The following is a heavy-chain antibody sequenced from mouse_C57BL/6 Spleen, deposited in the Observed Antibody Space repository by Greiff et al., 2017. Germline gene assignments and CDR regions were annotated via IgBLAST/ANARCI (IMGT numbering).Heavy chain of an antibody. CDR2: INPSSGYT. V-gene: IGHV1-7*01. J-gene: IGHJ2*01. Sequence: QVQLQQSGAELAKPGASVKLSCKASGYTFTSYWMHWVKQRPGQGLEWIGYINPSSGYTKYNQKFKDKATLTAGKSSSTAYMQLSSLTYEDSAVYYCARGELGFDYWGQGTTLTVSS. CDR1: GYTFTSYW. CDR3: ARGELGFDY.